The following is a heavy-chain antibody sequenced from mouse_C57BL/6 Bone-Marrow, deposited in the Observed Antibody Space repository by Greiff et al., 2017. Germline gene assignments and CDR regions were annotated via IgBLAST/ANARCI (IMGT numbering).Heavy chain of an antibody. Sequence: QVQLQQSGAELVKPGASVKMSCKASGYTFTSYWITWVKQRPGQGLEWIGDIYPTSGRTNYNEKFKSKAILTVDTSSNTAYMQLSSLTSEDSAIFYCARSCPLGRSCDYWGQGTTLTVSS. CDR2: IYPTSGRT. CDR3: ARSCPLGRSCDY. D-gene: IGHD4-1*01. J-gene: IGHJ2*01. CDR1: GYTFTSYW. V-gene: IGHV1-55*01.